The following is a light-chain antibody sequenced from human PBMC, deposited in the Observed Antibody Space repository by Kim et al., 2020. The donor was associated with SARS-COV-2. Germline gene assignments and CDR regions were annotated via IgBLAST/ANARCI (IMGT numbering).Light chain of an antibody. Sequence: QGVPISRTGTSSNIGAGYSVHWYQQLPGKPPQLLIFVNNDRPSGVTDRISASKSGTSASLAITGLQLEDEGDYFCQSYDTSLSLKIFGGGTQLTVL. CDR2: VNN. V-gene: IGLV1-40*01. J-gene: IGLJ2*01. CDR3: QSYDTSLSLKI. CDR1: SSNIGAGYS.